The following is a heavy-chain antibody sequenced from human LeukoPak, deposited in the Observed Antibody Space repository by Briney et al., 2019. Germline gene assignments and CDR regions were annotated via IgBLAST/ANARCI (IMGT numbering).Heavy chain of an antibody. CDR1: GGSISSYY. J-gene: IGHJ6*03. CDR3: ARGRDYYYYMDV. Sequence: PSETLSLTCTVSGGSISSYYWSWIRQPPGKGLEWIGEINHSGSTNYNPSLKSRVTISVDTSKNQFSLKLSSVTAADTAVYYCARGRDYYYYMDVWGKGTTVTVSS. V-gene: IGHV4-34*01. CDR2: INHSGST.